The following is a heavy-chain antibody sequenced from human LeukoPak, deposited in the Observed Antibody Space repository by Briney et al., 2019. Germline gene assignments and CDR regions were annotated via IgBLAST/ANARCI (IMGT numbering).Heavy chain of an antibody. CDR2: VYYSGST. CDR3: ARHNGGNARGNFEP. J-gene: IGHJ5*02. Sequence: PSETLSLTRTVSGGSISNYYWSCIRQPPGKGLEWIGYVYYSGSTNYNPSLKSRVTILVDTARNQYSLRLSSVTAADTAVYYCARHNGGNARGNFEPWGQGTLVTVSS. V-gene: IGHV4-59*01. D-gene: IGHD4-23*01. CDR1: GGSISNYY.